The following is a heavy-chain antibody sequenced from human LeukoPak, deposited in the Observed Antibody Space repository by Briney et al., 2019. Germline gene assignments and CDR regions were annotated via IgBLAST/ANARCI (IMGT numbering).Heavy chain of an antibody. CDR1: GFTFSRYA. Sequence: PGGSLRLSCAASGFTFSRYAMSWDRQAPGKGLEWVSAISGSGGATYYADSVKGRFTISRDNSKNTLYLQMNSLRAEDTAVYYCAKIRQWLVEYYFDYWGQGTLVTVSS. V-gene: IGHV3-23*01. J-gene: IGHJ4*02. CDR3: AKIRQWLVEYYFDY. CDR2: ISGSGGAT. D-gene: IGHD6-19*01.